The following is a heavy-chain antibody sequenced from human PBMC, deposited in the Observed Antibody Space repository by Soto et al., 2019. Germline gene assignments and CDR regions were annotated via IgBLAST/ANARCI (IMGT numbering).Heavy chain of an antibody. CDR1: GGTFSSYA. D-gene: IGHD6-13*01. CDR3: ARVIAAAQLLWFDP. CDR2: IIPIFGTA. V-gene: IGHV1-69*01. J-gene: IGHJ5*02. Sequence: QVQLVQSGAEVKKPGSSVKVSCKASGGTFSSYAISWVRQAPGQGLEWMGGIIPIFGTANYAQKFQGRVTIAADEYTSTAYMELSSLGSEDTAVYYCARVIAAAQLLWFDPWRQGTLVTVSS.